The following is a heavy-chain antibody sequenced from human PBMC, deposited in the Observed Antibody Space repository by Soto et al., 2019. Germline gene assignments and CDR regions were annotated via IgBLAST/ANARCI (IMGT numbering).Heavy chain of an antibody. CDR2: IIPIFGTA. D-gene: IGHD3-3*01. V-gene: IGHV1-69*13. J-gene: IGHJ5*02. Sequence: GTSVKVSCKDSGGTFSSYAISWVRQAPGQGLEWMGGIIPIFGTANYAQKFQGRVTITADESTSTAYMELISLRSEDTAVYYCARDKYDDFWSGYYNWFDPWGQGTLVT. CDR3: ARDKYDDFWSGYYNWFDP. CDR1: GGTFSSYA.